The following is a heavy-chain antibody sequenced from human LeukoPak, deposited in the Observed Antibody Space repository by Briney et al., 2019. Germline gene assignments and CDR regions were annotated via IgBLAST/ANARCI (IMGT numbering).Heavy chain of an antibody. CDR2: ISSSSSYI. D-gene: IGHD6-19*01. J-gene: IGHJ4*02. CDR3: AREGSGRLRRGFDY. CDR1: GFTFSSYA. Sequence: GGSLRLSCAASGFTFSSYAMSWVRQAPGKGLEWVSSISSSSSYIYYADSVKGRFTISRDNAKNSLYLQMNSLRAEDTAVYYCAREGSGRLRRGFDYWGQGTLVTVSS. V-gene: IGHV3-21*01.